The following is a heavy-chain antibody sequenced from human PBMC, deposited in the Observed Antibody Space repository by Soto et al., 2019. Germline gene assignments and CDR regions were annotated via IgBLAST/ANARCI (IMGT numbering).Heavy chain of an antibody. V-gene: IGHV1-69*13. D-gene: IGHD3-10*01. J-gene: IGHJ6*04. Sequence: SVKVSCKASGGTFSSYAISWVRQAPGQGLEWMGGIIPIFGTANYAQKFQGRVTITADESTSTAYMELSSLRSEDTAVYYCASGARRITMVRGVIVPVVGYYYYGMDVWGEGPTVTVSS. CDR3: ASGARRITMVRGVIVPVVGYYYYGMDV. CDR2: IIPIFGTA. CDR1: GGTFSSYA.